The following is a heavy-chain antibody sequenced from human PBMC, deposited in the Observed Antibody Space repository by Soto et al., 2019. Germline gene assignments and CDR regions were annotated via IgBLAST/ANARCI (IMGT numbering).Heavy chain of an antibody. CDR2: ISAYNGNT. V-gene: IGHV1-18*01. D-gene: IGHD2-15*01. CDR3: ATLTEEVAY. J-gene: IGHJ4*02. CDR1: GYTFTSYG. Sequence: ASVKVSCKASGYTFTSYGISWVRQAPGQGLEWMGWISAYNGNTNYAQKLQGRVTMTTDTSTDTAYMELSSLRSEDTAVYYCATLTEEVAYWGQGTLVTVSS.